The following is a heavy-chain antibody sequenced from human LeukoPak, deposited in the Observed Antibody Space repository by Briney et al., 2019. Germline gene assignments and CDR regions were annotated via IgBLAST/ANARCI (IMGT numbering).Heavy chain of an antibody. CDR3: AKEGDNTGYRYFDD. J-gene: IGHJ4*02. V-gene: IGHV3-48*04. Sequence: PGGSLRLSCAASGFKLIGYSMNWVRQAPGKGLEWVSYINSSSGTIIYADSVKGRFTISRDNAKNSLYLQMNSLRAEDTAVYCAKEGDNTGYRYFDDWGQGTLVTVSS. D-gene: IGHD3-22*01. CDR2: INSSSGTI. CDR1: GFKLIGYS.